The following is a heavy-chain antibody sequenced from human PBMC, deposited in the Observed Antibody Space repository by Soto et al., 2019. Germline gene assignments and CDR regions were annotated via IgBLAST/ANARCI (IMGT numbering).Heavy chain of an antibody. CDR2: ISYEGYNK. V-gene: IGHV3-30*14. D-gene: IGHD5-12*01. CDR3: ATWHLREHAYDI. Sequence: QVQLVESGGGVVQPGRSLRLSCEASGFTFRNYAIHWVRQAPGKGLEWLAEISYEGYNKNFGDSARGRFSISIDSSRTTVYLQMRDLRPEDTALYFCATWHLREHAYDIWGQGTMVTVSS. CDR1: GFTFRNYA. J-gene: IGHJ3*02.